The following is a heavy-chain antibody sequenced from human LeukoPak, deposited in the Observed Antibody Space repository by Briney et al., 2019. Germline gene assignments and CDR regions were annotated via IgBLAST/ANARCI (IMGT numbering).Heavy chain of an antibody. CDR1: GFSFSGYG. Sequence: GGSLRLSCAAPGFSFSGYGMHWVRQAPGKGLEWVGFIRSKAYGGTTEYAASVKGRFTISRDDSKSIAYLQMNSLKTEDTAVYYCTRVAGPYCSSTSCYDYWGQGTLVTVSS. V-gene: IGHV3-49*04. J-gene: IGHJ4*02. CDR3: TRVAGPYCSSTSCYDY. D-gene: IGHD2-2*01. CDR2: IRSKAYGGTT.